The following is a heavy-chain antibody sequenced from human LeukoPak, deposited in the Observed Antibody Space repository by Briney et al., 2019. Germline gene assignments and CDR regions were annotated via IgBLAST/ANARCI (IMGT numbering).Heavy chain of an antibody. V-gene: IGHV4-34*01. CDR1: GGSFSGYY. CDR2: INHSGST. Sequence: PSETLSLTCAVYGGSFSGYYWSWIRQPPGKGLEWIGEINHSGSTNYNPSLKSRVTISVDTSKNQFSLKLSSVTAADTAVYYCARGPSWIQLWYLYYFDYWGQGTLVTVSS. CDR3: ARGPSWIQLWYLYYFDY. J-gene: IGHJ4*02. D-gene: IGHD5-18*01.